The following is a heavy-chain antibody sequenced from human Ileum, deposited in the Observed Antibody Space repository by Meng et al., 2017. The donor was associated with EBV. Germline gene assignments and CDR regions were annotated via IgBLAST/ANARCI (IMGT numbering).Heavy chain of an antibody. V-gene: IGHV3-74*01. D-gene: IGHD4-17*01. CDR3: ARVGDYAYKD. J-gene: IGHJ1*01. Sequence: VQLVESGGGLVQPGGSLGLSCAVSGLTFSSFWMHWVRQGPGKGLVWVSRINGDGTSTSYADSVKGRFTISRDNAKNTLYLQMNSLRAEDTAVYYCARVGDYAYKDWGQGTLVTASS. CDR1: GLTFSSFW. CDR2: INGDGTST.